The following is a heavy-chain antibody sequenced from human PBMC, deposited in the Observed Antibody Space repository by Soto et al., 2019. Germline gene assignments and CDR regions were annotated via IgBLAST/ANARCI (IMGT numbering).Heavy chain of an antibody. CDR3: AKDTSSHDRSGYYIFEV. Sequence: QVQLVESGGGVVQPGRSLRLSCAVSGFTFSSYGMHCVRQAPGKGLEWVEHISYDGSNEHYVDSVKGRLTISRDNSKNTLYLQMKSLRAEDTAVYYCAKDTSSHDRSGYYIFEVWGQGTLVTVSS. CDR2: ISYDGSNE. D-gene: IGHD3-22*01. CDR1: GFTFSSYG. V-gene: IGHV3-30*18. J-gene: IGHJ4*02.